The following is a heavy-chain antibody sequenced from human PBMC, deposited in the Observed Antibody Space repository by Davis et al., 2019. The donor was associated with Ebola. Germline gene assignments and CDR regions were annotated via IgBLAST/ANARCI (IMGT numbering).Heavy chain of an antibody. CDR3: AREKAAVHFDY. CDR1: GFTFISYW. D-gene: IGHD2-15*01. J-gene: IGHJ4*02. Sequence: GESLKISCAASGFTFISYWMNWVRQAPGKGLEWVANIKQDGSEKYYVDSVKGRFSISRDNAKNSLYLQMNSLRAEDTAVYYCAREKAAVHFDYWGQGTLVTVSS. CDR2: IKQDGSEK. V-gene: IGHV3-7*01.